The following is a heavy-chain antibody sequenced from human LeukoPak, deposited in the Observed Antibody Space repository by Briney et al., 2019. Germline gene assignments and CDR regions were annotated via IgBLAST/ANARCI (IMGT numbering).Heavy chain of an antibody. V-gene: IGHV1-2*02. Sequence: ASVKVSCKASGYTFTGYYMHWVRQAPGQGLEWMGWINPNSGGTNYAQKFQGRVTMTRDTSISTAYLQWSSLKASDTAMYYCARLGSSGWYVLFWGQGTLVTVSS. J-gene: IGHJ4*02. CDR2: INPNSGGT. D-gene: IGHD6-19*01. CDR3: ARLGSSGWYVLF. CDR1: GYTFTGYY.